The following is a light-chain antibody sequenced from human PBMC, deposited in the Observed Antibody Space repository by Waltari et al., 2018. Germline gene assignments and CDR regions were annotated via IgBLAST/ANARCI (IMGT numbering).Light chain of an antibody. CDR2: DAS. Sequence: DIQMTQSPSSLSASVGDRVTITCQASQEISNYLNWYQQKTGKAPKLLIYDASNLETGVPSRFSGSGSGTDFTFTISSLQPEDIATYYCQQYDNLPLTFGGGTKVEIK. CDR1: QEISNY. CDR3: QQYDNLPLT. V-gene: IGKV1-33*01. J-gene: IGKJ4*01.